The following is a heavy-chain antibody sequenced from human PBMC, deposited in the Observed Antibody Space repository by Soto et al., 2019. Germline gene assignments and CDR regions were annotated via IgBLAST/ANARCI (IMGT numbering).Heavy chain of an antibody. V-gene: IGHV1-69*01. CDR1: RGTFHSNA. Sequence: AVQVSWQEFRGTFHSNAISCVRQAPGNGLEWMGGTIPIFGTANYAQKFQGRVTITADESTSTAYMELSSLRSEDTAVYYCLILLATRYAGTTGTGPDNCGQGTLVAVSS. J-gene: IGHJ4*02. CDR3: LILLATRYAGTTGTGPDN. D-gene: IGHD1-1*01. CDR2: TIPIFGTA.